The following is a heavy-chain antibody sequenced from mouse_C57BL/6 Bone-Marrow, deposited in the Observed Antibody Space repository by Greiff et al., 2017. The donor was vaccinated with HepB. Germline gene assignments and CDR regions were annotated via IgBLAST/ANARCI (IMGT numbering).Heavy chain of an antibody. D-gene: IGHD1-1*01. CDR1: GFTFSDYY. V-gene: IGHV5-12*01. Sequence: EVKLQESGGGLVQPGGSLKLSCAASGFTFSDYYMYWVRQTPEKRLEWVAYISNGGGSTYYPDTVKGRFTISRDNAKNTLYLQMSRLKSEDTAMYYCARDYYGSSYYYFDYWGQGTTLTVSS. CDR3: ARDYYGSSYYYFDY. CDR2: ISNGGGST. J-gene: IGHJ2*01.